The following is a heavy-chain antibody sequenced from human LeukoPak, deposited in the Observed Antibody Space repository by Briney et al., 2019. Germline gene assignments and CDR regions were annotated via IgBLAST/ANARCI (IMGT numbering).Heavy chain of an antibody. D-gene: IGHD7-27*01. V-gene: IGHV3-30-3*01. J-gene: IGHJ4*02. CDR1: GFSFTNYD. Sequence: GGSLRLSCVASGFSFTNYDIHWVRQAPGRGLEWVAVTSLDGSNKLYTDTVRGRFIISRDNSKNTVYLQMDSLRAEDTAVYYCARDLTLGRPDYFDHWGQGTLVTVSS. CDR2: TSLDGSNK. CDR3: ARDLTLGRPDYFDH.